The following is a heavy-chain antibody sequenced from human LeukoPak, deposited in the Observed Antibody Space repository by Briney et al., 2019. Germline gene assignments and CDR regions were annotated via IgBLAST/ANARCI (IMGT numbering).Heavy chain of an antibody. J-gene: IGHJ5*02. CDR2: MNPNSGNT. D-gene: IGHD2-2*01. Sequence: ASVKVSCKASGYTFTSYDINWVRQATGQGLEWMGWMNPNSGNTGYAQKFQGRVTMTRNTSISTAYMELSSLRSEDTAVYYCARASPARRYCSSTSCYPNRFDPWGQGTLVTVSS. CDR1: GYTFTSYD. V-gene: IGHV1-8*01. CDR3: ARASPARRYCSSTSCYPNRFDP.